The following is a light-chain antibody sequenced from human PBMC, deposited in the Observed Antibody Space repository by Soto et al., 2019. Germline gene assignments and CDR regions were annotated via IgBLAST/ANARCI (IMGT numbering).Light chain of an antibody. CDR2: NTN. J-gene: IGLJ2*01. CDR3: VLYMGRGISV. Sequence: QTVVTQEPSFSVSPGGTVTLTCGLSSGSVSTNYYPSWYQQTPGQTPRTLVYNTNTRSSGVPDRFSGSILGNKAALTITGAQADDQSDYYCVLYMGRGISVFGGGTKVTVL. CDR1: SGSVSTNYY. V-gene: IGLV8-61*01.